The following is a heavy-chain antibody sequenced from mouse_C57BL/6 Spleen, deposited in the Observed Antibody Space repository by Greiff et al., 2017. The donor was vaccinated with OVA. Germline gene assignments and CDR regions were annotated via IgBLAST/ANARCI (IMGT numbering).Heavy chain of an antibody. CDR3: ARWLLRDYFDY. Sequence: EVKLQESGPELVKPGASVKMSCKASGYTFTDYNMHWVKQSHGKSLEWIGYINPNNGGTSYNQKFKGKATLTVNKSSSTAYMELRSLTSEDSAVYYCARWLLRDYFDYWGQGTTLTVSS. V-gene: IGHV1-22*01. D-gene: IGHD2-3*01. J-gene: IGHJ2*01. CDR2: INPNNGGT. CDR1: GYTFTDYN.